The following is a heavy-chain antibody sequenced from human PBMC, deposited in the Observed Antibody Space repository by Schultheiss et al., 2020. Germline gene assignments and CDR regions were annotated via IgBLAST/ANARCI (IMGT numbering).Heavy chain of an antibody. D-gene: IGHD6-13*01. V-gene: IGHV4-39*01. CDR1: GGSISSSSYY. CDR3: ARWTAAGYFQH. Sequence: SETLSLTCTVSGGSISSSSYYWSWIRQPAGKGLEWIGSIYYSGSTNYNPSLKSRVTISVDKSKNQFSLKLTSVTAADTAVYYCARWTAAGYFQHWGQGTLVTVSS. CDR2: IYYSGST. J-gene: IGHJ1*01.